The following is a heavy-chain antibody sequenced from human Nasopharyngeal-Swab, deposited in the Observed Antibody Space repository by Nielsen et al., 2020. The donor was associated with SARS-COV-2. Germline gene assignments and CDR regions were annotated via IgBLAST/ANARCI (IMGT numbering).Heavy chain of an antibody. J-gene: IGHJ4*02. CDR3: ARHSRVTTVVVVTLFDF. V-gene: IGHV4-39*01. CDR2: MSYSGVT. D-gene: IGHD3-22*01. Sequence: PGKGLEWIGSMSYSGVTFYNPSLRNRVTLSVDTSKNLLSLKLDSVTAAGTALYYCARHSRVTTVVVVTLFDFWGQGIQVTVSS.